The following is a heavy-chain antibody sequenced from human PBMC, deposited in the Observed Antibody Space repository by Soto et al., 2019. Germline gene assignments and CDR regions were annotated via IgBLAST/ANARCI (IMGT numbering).Heavy chain of an antibody. Sequence: QVQLQESGPGLVKPSETLSLTCTVSGGSISSYYWSWIRQPPGKGLEWIGYIYYSGSTNYNPSLKSRVTISVDTSKNQFSLKLSSVTAADTAVYYCARQGFWSGYYSFDSWGQGTLVTVSS. D-gene: IGHD3-3*01. J-gene: IGHJ4*02. V-gene: IGHV4-59*08. CDR2: IYYSGST. CDR1: GGSISSYY. CDR3: ARQGFWSGYYSFDS.